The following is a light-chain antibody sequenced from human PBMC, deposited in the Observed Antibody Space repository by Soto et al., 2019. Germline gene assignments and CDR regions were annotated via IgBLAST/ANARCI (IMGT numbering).Light chain of an antibody. CDR2: DAS. CDR1: QSISSW. J-gene: IGKJ1*01. V-gene: IGKV1-5*01. Sequence: DIQMTQSPSTLSSSLGGRFTITCRASQSISSWLAWYQQKPGKAPKLLIYDASSLESGVPSRFSGSGSGTEFTLTISSLQPDDFATYYCQQYNSYWTFGQGTKVDI. CDR3: QQYNSYWT.